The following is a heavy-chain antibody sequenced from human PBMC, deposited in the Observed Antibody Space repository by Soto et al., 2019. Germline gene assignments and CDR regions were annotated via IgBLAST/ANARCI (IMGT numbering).Heavy chain of an antibody. CDR1: GFTFSSYS. D-gene: IGHD3-16*01. V-gene: IGHV3-48*01. CDR2: ISSSSSTI. Sequence: GGSLRLSCAASGFTFSSYSMNWVRQAPGKGLEWVSYISSSSSTIYYADSVKGRFTISRDNAKNSLYLQMNSLRAEDTAVYYCARRFGRSASRGLGYYYYYYMDVWGKGTTVTVSS. J-gene: IGHJ6*03. CDR3: ARRFGRSASRGLGYYYYYYMDV.